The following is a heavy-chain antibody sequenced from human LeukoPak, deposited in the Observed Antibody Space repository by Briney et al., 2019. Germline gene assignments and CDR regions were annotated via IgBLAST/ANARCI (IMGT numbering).Heavy chain of an antibody. V-gene: IGHV1-2*02. CDR1: GFTITGAY. D-gene: IGHD3-9*01. CDR3: ARVLFNSGYDS. Sequence: APVKVSCKASGFTITGAYMHWVRQAPGQGLEWMGWINPNSGETRYEQKFQGRVTMTRDTSIDTVHMELGSLTSDDTAVYYCARVLFNSGYDSWGQGTLVTVSS. CDR2: INPNSGET. J-gene: IGHJ5*01.